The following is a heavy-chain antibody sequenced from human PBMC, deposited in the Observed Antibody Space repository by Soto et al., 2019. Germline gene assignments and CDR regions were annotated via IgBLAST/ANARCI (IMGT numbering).Heavy chain of an antibody. CDR2: IYSDGTT. D-gene: IGHD6-6*01. V-gene: IGHV3-53*02. J-gene: IGHJ4*02. CDR1: GFTVSSNY. CDR3: AILSN. Sequence: EVQLVETGGGLIQPGGSLRLSCAASGFTVSSNYMNWVRQAPGKGLEWVSIIYSDGTTSYADSVKGRFTISRDNFKNTLHLQMNSLRAEDTAVYYCAILSNWRQGSLVTVSS.